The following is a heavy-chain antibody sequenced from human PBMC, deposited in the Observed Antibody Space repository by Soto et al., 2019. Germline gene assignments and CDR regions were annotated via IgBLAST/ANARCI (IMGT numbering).Heavy chain of an antibody. CDR3: ARDGYSGYGMDV. CDR2: IWYDGSNK. D-gene: IGHD5-12*01. J-gene: IGHJ6*02. CDR1: GFTFSSYG. V-gene: IGHV3-33*01. Sequence: QVQLVESGGGVVQPGRSLRLSCAASGFTFSSYGMHWVRQAPGKGLEWVAGIWYDGSNKYYADSVKGRFTISRDNSKNTLYLQMNSLRAEDTAVYYCARDGYSGYGMDVWGQGTTVTVSS.